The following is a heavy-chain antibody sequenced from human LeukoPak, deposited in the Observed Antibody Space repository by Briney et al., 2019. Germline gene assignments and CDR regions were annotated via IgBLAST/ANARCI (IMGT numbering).Heavy chain of an antibody. CDR3: ARVDNWNYGWFDP. V-gene: IGHV1-2*02. CDR1: GYTFTGYY. CDR2: TNPNSGGT. J-gene: IGHJ5*02. D-gene: IGHD1-7*01. Sequence: ASVKVSCKASGYTFTGYYMHWVRQAPGQGLEWMGWTNPNSGGTNYAQKFQGRVTMTRGTSISTAYMELSRLRSDDTAVYYCARVDNWNYGWFDPWGQGTLVTVSS.